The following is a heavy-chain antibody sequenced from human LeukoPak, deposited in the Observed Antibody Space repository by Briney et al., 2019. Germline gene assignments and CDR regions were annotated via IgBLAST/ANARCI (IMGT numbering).Heavy chain of an antibody. CDR2: IFHGGNT. J-gene: IGHJ5*02. D-gene: IGHD2-15*01. V-gene: IGHV4-4*02. CDR1: GGSISSNNW. CDR3: ARGPGGSGNWFDT. Sequence: PSETLSLTCAVSGGSISSNNWWSWVRQPPGKGLEWIGEIFHGGNTNYNPSLMSRVTVLVDKSKNQFSLKLSSVTAADTAVYYCARGPGGSGNWFDTWGQGTLVTVSS.